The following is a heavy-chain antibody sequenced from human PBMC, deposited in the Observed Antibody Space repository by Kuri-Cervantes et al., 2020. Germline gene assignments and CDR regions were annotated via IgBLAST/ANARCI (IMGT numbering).Heavy chain of an antibody. D-gene: IGHD1-26*01. J-gene: IGHJ4*02. CDR3: AKGGGSYLDPIDY. CDR1: GFTFSSYG. V-gene: IGHV3-30*18. Sequence: GGSLRLSCAASGFTFSSYGMHWVRQAPGKGLEWVAVISYDGSNKYYADSVKGRFTISRDNSKNTLYLQMNSMRAEDTAVYYCAKGGGSYLDPIDYWGQGTLVTVSS. CDR2: ISYDGSNK.